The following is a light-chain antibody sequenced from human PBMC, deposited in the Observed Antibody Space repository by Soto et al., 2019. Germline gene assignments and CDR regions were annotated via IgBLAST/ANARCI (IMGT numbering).Light chain of an antibody. CDR2: EVS. J-gene: IGLJ1*01. Sequence: QSVLTQPPSASGSPGQSVTISCTGTSSDVGGYNYVSWYQQHSGKAPKLMIYEVSKRPSGVPDRFSGSKSGNTASLIVSGLQAEDEADYYCSSYAGSNNYVFGTGTKVTVL. V-gene: IGLV2-8*01. CDR3: SSYAGSNNYV. CDR1: SSDVGGYNY.